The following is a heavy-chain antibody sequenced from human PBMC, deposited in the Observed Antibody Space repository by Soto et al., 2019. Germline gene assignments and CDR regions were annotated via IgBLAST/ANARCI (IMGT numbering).Heavy chain of an antibody. D-gene: IGHD3-16*01. J-gene: IGHJ4*02. CDR3: ARSQRGRTAFTFDY. Sequence: HSETLSLTCAVSGDSVSNDNYYWSWIRQPPGKGLEWIGYIYYSGTTNYNSYLKSRLSLSVDMSKNQFSLKLASVTAADTAVYFCARSQRGRTAFTFDYWGQGALVTVSS. CDR2: IYYSGTT. V-gene: IGHV4-61*01. CDR1: GDSVSNDNYY.